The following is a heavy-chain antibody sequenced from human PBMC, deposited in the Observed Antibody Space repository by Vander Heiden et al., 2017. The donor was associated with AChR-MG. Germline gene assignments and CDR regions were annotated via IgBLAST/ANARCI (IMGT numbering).Heavy chain of an antibody. CDR1: GFSLSTSGVG. D-gene: IGHD3-22*01. Sequence: QITLKESGPTLVKPTQTLTLTCTFSGFSLSTSGVGVGWIRQPPGKALEWLALIYWDDEKRDSPSLKSRLTITKDTSKNQVVLTMTKMDPVDTATYYCAHSWWLFLFDYWGQGTLVTVSS. J-gene: IGHJ4*02. CDR3: AHSWWLFLFDY. V-gene: IGHV2-5*02. CDR2: IYWDDEK.